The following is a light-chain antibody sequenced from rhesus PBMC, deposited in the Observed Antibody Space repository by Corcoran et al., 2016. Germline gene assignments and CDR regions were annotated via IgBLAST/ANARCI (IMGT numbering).Light chain of an antibody. CDR3: LQHNSYPWT. J-gene: IGKJ1*01. Sequence: DIRMTQSPSSLSASVGDTVTITCRASQGISRSLNWFQQKPGKAPKLLIYAASSLEGGDPSRFSGSGSWTDFTLTISSLQPEDFAAYYCLQHNSYPWTFGQGTKVEIK. V-gene: IGKV1-28*03. CDR1: QGISRS. CDR2: AAS.